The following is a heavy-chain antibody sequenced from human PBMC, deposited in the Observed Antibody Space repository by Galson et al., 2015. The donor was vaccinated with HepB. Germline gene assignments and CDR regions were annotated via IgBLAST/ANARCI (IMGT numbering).Heavy chain of an antibody. Sequence: SVKVSCKASGGTFSSYAISWVRQAPGQGLEWMGGIIPIFGTANYAQKFQGRVTITADESTSTAYMELSSLRSEDTAVYYCARDSAIFGVVDAYYYYGMDVWGQGTTVTVSS. J-gene: IGHJ6*02. CDR1: GGTFSSYA. CDR2: IIPIFGTA. V-gene: IGHV1-69*13. CDR3: ARDSAIFGVVDAYYYYGMDV. D-gene: IGHD3-3*01.